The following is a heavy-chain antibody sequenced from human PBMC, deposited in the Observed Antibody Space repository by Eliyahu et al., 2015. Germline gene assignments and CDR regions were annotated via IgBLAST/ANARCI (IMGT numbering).Heavy chain of an antibody. CDR1: GFTFSSYW. CDR2: IKQDGSEK. Sequence: CAASGFTFSSYWMSWVRQAPGKGLEXVANIKQDGSEKYYVDSVKXRFTISRDNAKNSLYLQMNSLRAEDTAVYYCAREFGSGYYPNGPNWFDPWGQGTLVTVSS. V-gene: IGHV3-7*01. CDR3: AREFGSGYYPNGPNWFDP. J-gene: IGHJ5*02. D-gene: IGHD3/OR15-3a*01.